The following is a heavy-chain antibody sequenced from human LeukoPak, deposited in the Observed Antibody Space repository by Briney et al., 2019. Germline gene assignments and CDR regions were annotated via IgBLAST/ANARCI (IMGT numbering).Heavy chain of an antibody. D-gene: IGHD3-10*01. CDR2: ISSGSSTL. CDR1: GFTFSSYS. V-gene: IGHV3-48*04. Sequence: GGSLRLSCAASGFTFSSYSMNWVRQAPGKGLEWVSYISSGSSTLYFADSVKGRFTISRDNAKNSLYLQMNSLRAEDTAVYYCTSPGELRARYFDYWGQGTLVTVSS. CDR3: TSPGELRARYFDY. J-gene: IGHJ4*02.